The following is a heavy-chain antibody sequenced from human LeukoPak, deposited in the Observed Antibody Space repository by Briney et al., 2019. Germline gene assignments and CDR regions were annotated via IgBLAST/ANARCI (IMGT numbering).Heavy chain of an antibody. V-gene: IGHV3-21*01. CDR3: ARDRVVRGVIIRFDY. CDR1: GFTFSSYS. D-gene: IGHD3-10*01. Sequence: GGSLRLSCAASGFTFSSYSMNWVRQAPGKGLEWVSSISSSSSYIYYADSVKGRFTISRDNAKNSLHLQMNSLRAEDTAVYYCARDRVVRGVIIRFDYWGQGTLVTVSS. J-gene: IGHJ4*02. CDR2: ISSSSSYI.